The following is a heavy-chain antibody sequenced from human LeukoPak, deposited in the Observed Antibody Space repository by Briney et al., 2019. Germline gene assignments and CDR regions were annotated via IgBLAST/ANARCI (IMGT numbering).Heavy chain of an antibody. V-gene: IGHV4-34*01. D-gene: IGHD6-19*01. J-gene: IGHJ4*02. CDR2: INHRGST. Sequence: SETLSLVCAVYGGSFSGYYWSWIRQPPGKGLEWIGEINHRGSTNYNPSLKSRVTISVDTSKNQFSLKLSSVTAADTAVYYCARRRGWLPFDYWGQGTLVTVSS. CDR3: ARRRGWLPFDY. CDR1: GGSFSGYY.